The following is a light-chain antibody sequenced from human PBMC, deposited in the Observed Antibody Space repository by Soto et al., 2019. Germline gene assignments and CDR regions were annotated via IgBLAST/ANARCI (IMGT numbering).Light chain of an antibody. CDR2: SNN. Sequence: QSVLTQPPSASGTPGQRVTISCSGSSSNIGSNTVNWYQQLPGTAPKLLIYSNNQRPSGVPDRFSGSKSGTSASLAISGLQSEDEADYYCAAWDDSLNAYVVFGGGTKL. V-gene: IGLV1-44*01. CDR1: SSNIGSNT. J-gene: IGLJ2*01. CDR3: AAWDDSLNAYVV.